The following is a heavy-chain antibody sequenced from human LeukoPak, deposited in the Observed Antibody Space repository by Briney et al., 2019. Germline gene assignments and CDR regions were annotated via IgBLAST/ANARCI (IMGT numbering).Heavy chain of an antibody. D-gene: IGHD3-10*01. J-gene: IGHJ4*02. CDR3: AKGVRGVIAYYLDY. CDR2: ISSDGSDK. Sequence: GGSLRLSCAASGFSFSSYVMHWVRQTPGKGLEWVAVISSDGSDKYYADSGKGRFTISRDNSKNQLYLQMNSLRPEDTAVYYCAKGVRGVIAYYLDYWGQGTLVTVSS. CDR1: GFSFSSYV. V-gene: IGHV3-30*18.